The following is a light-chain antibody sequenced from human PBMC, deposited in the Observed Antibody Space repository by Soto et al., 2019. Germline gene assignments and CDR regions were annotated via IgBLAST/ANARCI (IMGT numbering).Light chain of an antibody. CDR2: GAS. CDR1: QSVSSN. V-gene: IGKV3-15*01. J-gene: IGKJ1*01. CDR3: QQYNNWPWT. Sequence: EIVMTQSPATLSVSPGERGTLSCRASQSVSSNLAWYQQKPGQAPRLLIYGASTRATGIPARLSGSRSVTEFTLTISSLQSEDFAVYYGQQYNNWPWTFGQGTKVEIK.